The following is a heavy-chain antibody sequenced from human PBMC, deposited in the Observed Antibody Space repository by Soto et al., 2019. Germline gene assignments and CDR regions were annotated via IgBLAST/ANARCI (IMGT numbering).Heavy chain of an antibody. CDR2: TRDKTNSYTT. Sequence: EVQLVESGGALVQPGGSLRLSCAASGFTFGDHYMDWVRQAPGKGLEWVGRTRDKTNSYTTEYAASVKGRFTISRDDSKSSLYLQMNSLKTEDTAVYYCARVTVGTYYFDYWGQGTLFTVSS. CDR3: ARVTVGTYYFDY. CDR1: GFTFGDHY. D-gene: IGHD3-16*01. J-gene: IGHJ4*02. V-gene: IGHV3-72*01.